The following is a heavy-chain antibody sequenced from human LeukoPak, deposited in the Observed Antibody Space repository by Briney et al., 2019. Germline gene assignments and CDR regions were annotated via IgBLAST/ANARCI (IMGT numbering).Heavy chain of an antibody. CDR1: GFTFNNYA. V-gene: IGHV3-23*01. Sequence: GGSLRLSCAASGFTFNNYAMSWVRQAPGKGLEWVSRISGAGGTTYYADSVKGRFTISRDNSKNTLYLQMNSLRAEDTAVYYCAKGPSNLDRYYDYSGYWIPFDYXXXGXLVTVSS. CDR2: ISGAGGTT. CDR3: AKGPSNLDRYYDYSGYWIPFDY. J-gene: IGHJ4*02. D-gene: IGHD3-22*01.